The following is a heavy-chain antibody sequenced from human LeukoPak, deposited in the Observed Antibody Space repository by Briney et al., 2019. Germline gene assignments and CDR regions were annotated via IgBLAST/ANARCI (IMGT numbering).Heavy chain of an antibody. CDR3: ASIRGTFGY. D-gene: IGHD1-26*01. CDR1: GFTFSDHF. Sequence: GGSLRLSCAASGFTFSDHFLDWVRQAPGKGLEWVGRTRNKANSYITEYAASVKGTFTISRDNSKNSLYLQMSSLKTGDTAMYYCASIRGTFGYWGQGTLVTVSS. J-gene: IGHJ4*02. CDR2: TRNKANSYIT. V-gene: IGHV3-72*01.